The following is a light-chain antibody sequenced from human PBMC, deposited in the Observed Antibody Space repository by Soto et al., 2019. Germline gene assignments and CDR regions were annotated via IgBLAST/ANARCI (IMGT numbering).Light chain of an antibody. CDR3: CSYAGNNIFV. CDR2: EGT. V-gene: IGLV2-23*01. Sequence: QSALTQPASVSGSLGQSISISCTGSSSDVGTYYFVSWYQQHPGKVPKLMIYEGTKRPSGVSDRFSGSKSGNTASMTISGLQAEDEANYYCCSYAGNNIFVFGTGTKLTVL. CDR1: SSDVGTYYF. J-gene: IGLJ1*01.